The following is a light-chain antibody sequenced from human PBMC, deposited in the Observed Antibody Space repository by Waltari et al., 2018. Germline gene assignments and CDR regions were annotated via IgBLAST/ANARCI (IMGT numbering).Light chain of an antibody. V-gene: IGKV3D-15*01. CDR2: LAS. CDR1: QNISNS. CDR3: QHHSTWPPT. Sequence: EIVMTQSPATLSVSPGERATLSCRASQNISNSLAWYQQKPGQAPRLLISLASTRATGIPARFSGSGSGTQFSLTISSLQHEDFAIYYCQHHSTWPPTFGPGTRV. J-gene: IGKJ1*01.